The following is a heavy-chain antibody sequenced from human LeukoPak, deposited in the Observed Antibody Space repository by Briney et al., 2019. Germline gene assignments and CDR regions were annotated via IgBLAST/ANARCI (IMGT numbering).Heavy chain of an antibody. Sequence: PSETLSLTCTVSGGSISSYYWSWIRQPPGKGLEWIGSIYHSGSTYYNPSLKSRVTISVDTSKNQFSLRLTSVTAADTAVYFCATLVSTRYYFDYWGQGTLVTVSS. CDR1: GGSISSYY. D-gene: IGHD5/OR15-5a*01. CDR2: IYHSGST. V-gene: IGHV4-59*04. CDR3: ATLVSTRYYFDY. J-gene: IGHJ4*02.